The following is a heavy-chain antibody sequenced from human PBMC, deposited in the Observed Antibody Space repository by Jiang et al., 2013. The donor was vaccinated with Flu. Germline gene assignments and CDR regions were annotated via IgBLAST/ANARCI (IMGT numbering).Heavy chain of an antibody. CDR1: GGSISSYY. D-gene: IGHD1-26*01. CDR2: IYYSGST. J-gene: IGHJ3*02. CDR3: ARCEVGATDAFDI. V-gene: IGHV4-59*08. Sequence: LLKPSETLSLTCTVSGGSISSYYWSWIRQPPGKGLEWIGYIYYSGSTNYNPSLKSRVTISVDTSKNQFSLKLSSVTAADTAVYYCARCEVGATDAFDIWGQGTMVTVSS.